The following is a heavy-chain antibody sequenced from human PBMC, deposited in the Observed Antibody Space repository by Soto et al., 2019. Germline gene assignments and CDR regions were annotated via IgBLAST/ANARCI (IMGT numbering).Heavy chain of an antibody. CDR1: GFTLSNHW. V-gene: IGHV3-74*03. Sequence: VQLVESGGDLVQPGGSLRLSCEASGFTLSNHWMHWVRQAPGKGLVWVSRINSDGSSIMYADSVKGRFTLSRYNAKNTLYLQMSGLRAEDTAVYYCASGGGAGSGSYFDSWGQGTLVTVSS. J-gene: IGHJ4*02. CDR2: INSDGSSI. D-gene: IGHD1-26*01. CDR3: ASGGGAGSGSYFDS.